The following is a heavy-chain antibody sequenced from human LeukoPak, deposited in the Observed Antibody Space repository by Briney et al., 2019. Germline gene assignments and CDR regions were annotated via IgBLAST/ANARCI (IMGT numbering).Heavy chain of an antibody. CDR2: IIPIFGTA. CDR1: GGTFSSYA. V-gene: IGHV1-69*01. D-gene: IGHD5-12*01. CDR3: ARVGYSGYGSRYYYYYYGMDV. Sequence: SVKVSCKASGGTFSSYAISWVRQAPGQGLEWMGGIIPIFGTANYAQKFQGGVTITADESTSTAYMELSSLRSEDTAVYYCARVGYSGYGSRYYYYYYGMDVWGQGTTVTVSS. J-gene: IGHJ6*02.